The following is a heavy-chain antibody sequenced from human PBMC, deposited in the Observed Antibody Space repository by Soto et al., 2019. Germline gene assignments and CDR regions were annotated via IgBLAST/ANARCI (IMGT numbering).Heavy chain of an antibody. CDR1: GYTFTSYG. CDR2: IIPILGIA. V-gene: IGHV1-69*04. D-gene: IGHD3-16*01. Sequence: SVKLSCKASGYTFTSYGISWVRHAPRQGLEWMGRIIPILGIANYAQKFQGRVTITADKSTSTAYMELSSLRSEDTAVYYCARDTRVNWGPPPWGQGTLVTVSS. J-gene: IGHJ5*02. CDR3: ARDTRVNWGPPP.